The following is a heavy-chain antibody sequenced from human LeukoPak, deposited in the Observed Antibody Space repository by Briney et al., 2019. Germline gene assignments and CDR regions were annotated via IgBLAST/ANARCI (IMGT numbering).Heavy chain of an antibody. J-gene: IGHJ4*02. V-gene: IGHV3-30*02. CDR3: ARDRGAVAGEYFDY. CDR2: IHYDGSKK. Sequence: PGGSLRLSCAASGFSFSSYGMHWVRQAPGKGLEWVAFIHYDGSKKYYADSVKGRFTISRDNSKNTLYLQMNSLRPEDTAVYYCARDRGAVAGEYFDYWGQGTLVTVSS. CDR1: GFSFSSYG. D-gene: IGHD6-19*01.